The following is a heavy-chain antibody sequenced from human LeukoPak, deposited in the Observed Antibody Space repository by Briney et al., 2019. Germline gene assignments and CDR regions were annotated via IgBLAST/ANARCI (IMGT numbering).Heavy chain of an antibody. D-gene: IGHD3-16*02. CDR2: ISSSSSYI. J-gene: IGHJ5*02. V-gene: IGHV3-21*01. CDR3: ARETYYDYVWGSYPPTWFDP. Sequence: PGGSLRLSCAASGFTFSSYAMSWVRQAPGKGLEWVSSISSSSSYIYYADSVKGRFTISRDNAKNLLYLQMNSLRAEDTAVYYCARETYYDYVWGSYPPTWFDPWGQGTLVTVSS. CDR1: GFTFSSYA.